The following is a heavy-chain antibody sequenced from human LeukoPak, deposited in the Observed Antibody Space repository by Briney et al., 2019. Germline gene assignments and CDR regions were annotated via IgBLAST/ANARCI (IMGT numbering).Heavy chain of an antibody. CDR2: IIPIFGTA. J-gene: IGHJ4*02. Sequence: ASVKVSCKASGGTFSSYAISWVRQAPGQGLEWMGGIIPIFGTANYAQKFQGRVTITADESTSTAYMELSSLRSEDTAVYYCARDGSGSYRPFGYWGQGTLVTVSS. CDR1: GGTFSSYA. CDR3: ARDGSGSYRPFGY. D-gene: IGHD3-10*01. V-gene: IGHV1-69*01.